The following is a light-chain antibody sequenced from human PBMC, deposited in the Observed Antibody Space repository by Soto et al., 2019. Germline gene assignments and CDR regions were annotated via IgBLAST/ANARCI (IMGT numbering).Light chain of an antibody. CDR3: QQYSSYPLT. Sequence: DIHMTRSPSTLSSSVGYRVTITCLASQSISSWLAWYQQKPGKAPKLLIYIASTLQNGAPSRFSGSGSGTDFTLTISSLQPEDFATYYCQQYSSYPLTFGGGTKVDIK. CDR1: QSISSW. CDR2: IAS. V-gene: IGKV1-5*01. J-gene: IGKJ4*01.